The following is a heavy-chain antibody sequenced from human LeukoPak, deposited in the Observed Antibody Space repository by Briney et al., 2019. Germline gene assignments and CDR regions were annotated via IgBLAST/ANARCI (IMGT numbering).Heavy chain of an antibody. D-gene: IGHD2-2*02. J-gene: IGHJ5*02. CDR1: GGSISSGSYY. CDR3: ARDSPDLGYCSSTSCYTGFWFDP. CDR2: IYTSGST. V-gene: IGHV4-61*02. Sequence: PSQTLSLTCTVSGGSISSGSYYWSWIRQPAGKGLEWIGRIYTSGSTNYNPSLKRRVTISVDTSKNQFSLKLSSVTAADTAVYYCARDSPDLGYCSSTSCYTGFWFDPWGQGTLVTVSS.